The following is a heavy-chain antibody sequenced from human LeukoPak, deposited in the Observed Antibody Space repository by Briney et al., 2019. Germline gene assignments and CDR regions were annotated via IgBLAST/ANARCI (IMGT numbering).Heavy chain of an antibody. Sequence: PGRSLRLSCAASGFTFSSYAMHWVRQAPGKGLEWVAVISYDGSNKYYADSVKGRFTISRDNSKNTLYLQMNSLRAGDTAVYYCARFSATVTSYSPLDYWGQGTLVTVSS. V-gene: IGHV3-30-3*01. CDR2: ISYDGSNK. CDR3: ARFSATVTSYSPLDY. D-gene: IGHD4-17*01. J-gene: IGHJ4*02. CDR1: GFTFSSYA.